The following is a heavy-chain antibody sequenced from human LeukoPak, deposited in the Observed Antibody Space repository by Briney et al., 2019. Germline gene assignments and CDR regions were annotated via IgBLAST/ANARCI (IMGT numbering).Heavy chain of an antibody. CDR1: GFTFSSYS. D-gene: IGHD1-7*01. Sequence: GGSLRLSCAASGFTFSSYSMNWVRQAPGKGLEWVAVISYDGSNKYYADSVKGRFTISRDNSKNTLYLQMNSLRAEDTAVYYCAREELDAFDIWGQGTMVTVSS. V-gene: IGHV3-30*03. CDR2: ISYDGSNK. J-gene: IGHJ3*02. CDR3: AREELDAFDI.